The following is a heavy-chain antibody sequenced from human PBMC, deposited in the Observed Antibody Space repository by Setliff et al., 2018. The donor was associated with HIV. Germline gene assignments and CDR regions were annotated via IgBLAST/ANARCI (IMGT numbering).Heavy chain of an antibody. D-gene: IGHD5-12*01. V-gene: IGHV1-69*10. CDR2: FTPILGIP. CDR3: AGGWMATLNGPIGY. J-gene: IGHJ4*02. Sequence: GASVKVSCKASGGTFISYAFTWVRQAPGQGLEWMGGFTPILGIPTYAQKFQGRVTITADTSTSTAYMELSSLRSEDTAVYYCAGGWMATLNGPIGYWGQGTRVTVSS. CDR1: GGTFISYA.